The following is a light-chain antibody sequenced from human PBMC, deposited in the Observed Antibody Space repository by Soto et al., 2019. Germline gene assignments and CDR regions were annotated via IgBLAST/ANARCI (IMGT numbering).Light chain of an antibody. CDR2: ANN. CDR3: QSYDSSLSEGV. V-gene: IGLV1-40*01. CDR1: SSNIGAGYH. Sequence: QAVLTQPPSVSGAPGQRVTISCTGSSSNIGAGYHVHWYQQLPGTVPKLLIYANNNRPSGVPDRFSGSRSGTSASLAITGLQAGDEADYYCQSYDSSLSEGVFGGGTKLTVL. J-gene: IGLJ3*02.